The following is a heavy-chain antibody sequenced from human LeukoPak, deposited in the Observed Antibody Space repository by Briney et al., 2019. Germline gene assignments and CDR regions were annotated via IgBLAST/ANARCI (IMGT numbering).Heavy chain of an antibody. J-gene: IGHJ4*02. D-gene: IGHD6-19*01. CDR1: GYTFTAYF. CDR2: INPNSGGT. CDR3: ARASLIAVAEKQPFDY. Sequence: ASVKVSRKASGYTFTAYFMHWVRQAPGQGLEWMGWINPNSGGTNFAQKFQGRVTMTRDTSISTAYMELSILRSGDTAVYYCARASLIAVAEKQPFDYWGQGTLVTVSS. V-gene: IGHV1-2*02.